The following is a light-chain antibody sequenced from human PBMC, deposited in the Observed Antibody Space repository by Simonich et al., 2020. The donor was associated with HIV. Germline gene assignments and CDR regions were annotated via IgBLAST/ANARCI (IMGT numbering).Light chain of an antibody. CDR3: YSAADNNLGV. CDR2: KEI. J-gene: IGLJ3*02. Sequence: SYELTQPSSVSVSPGQTARITCSGDVLAKKYVRWFQQKPGQAPGLLIYKEIERPSGIPERFSGSSSGTTVTLTISGAQDEDEADYYCYSAADNNLGVFGGGTKLTVL. CDR1: VLAKKY. V-gene: IGLV3-27*01.